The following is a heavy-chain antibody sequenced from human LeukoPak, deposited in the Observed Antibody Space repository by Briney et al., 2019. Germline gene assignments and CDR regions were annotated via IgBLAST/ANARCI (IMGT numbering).Heavy chain of an antibody. Sequence: SETLSLTCAVYGGSFSGYYWSWIRQPPGKGLEWIGEINHSGSTNYNPSHKSRVTISVDTSKNQFSLKLSSVTAADTAVYYCARGAAFDIWGQGTMVTVSS. V-gene: IGHV4-34*01. CDR3: ARGAAFDI. J-gene: IGHJ3*02. CDR2: INHSGST. CDR1: GGSFSGYY.